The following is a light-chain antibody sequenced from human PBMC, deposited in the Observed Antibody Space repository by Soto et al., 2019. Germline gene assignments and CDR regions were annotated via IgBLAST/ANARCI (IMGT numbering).Light chain of an antibody. Sequence: EIVLTQSPGTLSLSPGERAALSCRASQSVSSNYLAWYQQKPGQAPRLLISGASSRATGIPDRFSGSGSGTDFTLSISRLEPEDFAVYYCQQYGTYRATFGQGTKVEIK. J-gene: IGKJ1*01. CDR1: QSVSSNY. CDR3: QQYGTYRAT. V-gene: IGKV3-20*01. CDR2: GAS.